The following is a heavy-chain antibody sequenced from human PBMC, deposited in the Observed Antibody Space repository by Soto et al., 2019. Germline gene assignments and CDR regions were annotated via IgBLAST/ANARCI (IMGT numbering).Heavy chain of an antibody. CDR2: MRGSSRTT. J-gene: IGHJ4*02. CDR1: GLTFSNYA. CDR3: AREELNCVGDGFAF. D-gene: IGHD2-21*02. V-gene: IGHV3-23*01. Sequence: HPGGSLRLSCATSGLTFSNYAMSWVRQAPGGGLVWVSFMRGSSRTTYYADSVRGRFTMSRDRSKNTLYLQMSSLRAEDTALYYCAREELNCVGDGFAFWGQGALVTVSS.